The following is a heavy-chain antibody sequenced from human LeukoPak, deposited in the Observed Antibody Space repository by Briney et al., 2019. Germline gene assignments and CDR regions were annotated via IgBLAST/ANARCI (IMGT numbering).Heavy chain of an antibody. V-gene: IGHV3-20*04. D-gene: IGHD6-13*01. J-gene: IGHJ6*03. CDR3: ARDGHIAAAGIYYYYYMDV. CDR2: INWNGGST. CDR1: GFTFDDYG. Sequence: GGSLRLSCAASGFTFDDYGMSWVRQAPGKGLEWVCGINWNGGSTGYADSVKGRFTISRDNAKNSLYLQMNSLRAEDTALYYCARDGHIAAAGIYYYYYMDVWGKGTTVTVSS.